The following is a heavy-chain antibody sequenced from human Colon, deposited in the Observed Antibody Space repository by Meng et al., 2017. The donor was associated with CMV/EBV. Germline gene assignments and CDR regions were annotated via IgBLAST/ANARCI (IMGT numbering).Heavy chain of an antibody. J-gene: IGHJ6*02. CDR3: ARVPAAIGPLSYQHLNYGMDV. CDR1: GYTFTSYD. CDR2: MNPNSGNT. V-gene: IGHV1-8*01. D-gene: IGHD2-2*02. Sequence: ASVKVSCKASGYTFTSYDINWVRQATGQGPEWMGWMNPNSGNTGYAQKFQGRVTMTRNTSISTAYMELSSLRSEDTAVYYCARVPAAIGPLSYQHLNYGMDVWGQGTTVTVSS.